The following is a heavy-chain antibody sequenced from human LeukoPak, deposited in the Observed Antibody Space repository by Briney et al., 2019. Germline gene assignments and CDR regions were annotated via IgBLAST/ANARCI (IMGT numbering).Heavy chain of an antibody. J-gene: IGHJ4*02. CDR1: GGSISSYY. V-gene: IGHV4-4*07. CDR2: IYTSGST. CDR3: ARSKLLTYYDISTGYYYLDY. D-gene: IGHD3-9*01. Sequence: SETLSLTCTVSGGSISSYYWSWIRQPAGKGLEWIGRIYTSGSTNYNPSLKSRVTMSVDTSKNQFSLKLSSVTAADTAVYYCARSKLLTYYDISTGYYYLDYWGQGTLVTVSS.